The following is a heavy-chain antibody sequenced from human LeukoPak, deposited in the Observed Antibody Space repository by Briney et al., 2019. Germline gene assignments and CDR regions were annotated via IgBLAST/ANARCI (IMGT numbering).Heavy chain of an antibody. CDR1: GFTFSDYF. D-gene: IGHD6-19*01. J-gene: IGHJ4*02. CDR3: ARESESSGFDY. V-gene: IGHV3-11*06. CDR2: ISSSSSYT. Sequence: GGSLRLSCAASGFTFSDYFMSWIRQAPGKGLEWVSYISSSSSYTNYADSVKGRFTISRDNAKNSLYLQMNSLRAEDTAVYYCARESESSGFDYWGQGTLVTVSS.